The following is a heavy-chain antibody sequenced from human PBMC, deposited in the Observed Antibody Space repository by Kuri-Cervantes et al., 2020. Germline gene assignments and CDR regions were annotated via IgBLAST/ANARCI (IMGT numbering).Heavy chain of an antibody. Sequence: GSLRLSCTVSGGSISSSSYYWGWIRQPPGKGLEWIGSIYYSGSTYYNPSLKSRVTISVDKSKNQFSLKLSSVTAADTAVYYCARVSSSNWFDPWGQGTLVTVSS. D-gene: IGHD6-6*01. CDR3: ARVSSSNWFDP. CDR2: IYYSGST. V-gene: IGHV4-39*07. J-gene: IGHJ5*02. CDR1: GGSISSSSYY.